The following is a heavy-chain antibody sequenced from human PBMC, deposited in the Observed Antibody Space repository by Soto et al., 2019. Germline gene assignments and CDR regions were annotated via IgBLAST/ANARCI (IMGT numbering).Heavy chain of an antibody. CDR3: ARQRTTVVTQAYFDH. V-gene: IGHV4-39*01. CDR1: GESISSSSYY. J-gene: IGHJ4*02. CDR2: IYYSGRT. D-gene: IGHD2-21*02. Sequence: ETLSLTCIVSGESISSSSYYWGWIRQPPGKGLEWIGSIYYSGRTYYNPSFKSRVTISIDTSKNQFSLKLSSVTATDTAVYYCARQRTTVVTQAYFDHWGQGALVTVSS.